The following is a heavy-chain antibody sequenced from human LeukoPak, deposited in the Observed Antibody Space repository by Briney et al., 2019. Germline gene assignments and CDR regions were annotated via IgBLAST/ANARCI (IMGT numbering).Heavy chain of an antibody. CDR3: AQDGASIRFDN. CDR2: ISGSGGST. Sequence: GGSLRLSCAASGFTFSSYAMSWVRQAPGKGLEWGSAISGSGGSTYYADSVKGRFTISRDNSKNTLYLQMNSLRAEDTAVYYCAQDGASIRFDNWGQGTLVTVSS. V-gene: IGHV3-23*01. CDR1: GFTFSSYA. J-gene: IGHJ4*02. D-gene: IGHD3-16*01.